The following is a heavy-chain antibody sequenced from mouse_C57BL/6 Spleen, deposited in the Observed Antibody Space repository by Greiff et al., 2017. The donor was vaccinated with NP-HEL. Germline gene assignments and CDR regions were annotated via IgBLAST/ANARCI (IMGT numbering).Heavy chain of an antibody. CDR3: ASLGFAY. V-gene: IGHV7-3*01. CDR2: IINKANGYTT. J-gene: IGHJ3*01. Sequence: EVKLVESGGGLVQPGGSLSLSCAASGFTFTDYYMSWVRQPPGKALEWLGFIINKANGYTTEYSASVKGRFTISRDNSQSILYLQMNALRAEDSATYYCASLGFAYWGQGTLVTVSA. CDR1: GFTFTDYY.